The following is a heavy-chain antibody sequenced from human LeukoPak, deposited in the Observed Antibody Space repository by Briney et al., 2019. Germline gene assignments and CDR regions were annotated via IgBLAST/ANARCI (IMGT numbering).Heavy chain of an antibody. V-gene: IGHV3-21*01. D-gene: IGHD6-6*01. CDR3: ARDLYSSSSDYYFDY. Sequence: PGGSLRLSCTASGFTTGDYAMSWFRQAPGKGLEWVSSISSSSSYIYYADSVKGRFTISRDNAKNSLYLQMNSLRAEDTAVYYCARDLYSSSSDYYFDYWGQGTLVTVSS. J-gene: IGHJ4*02. CDR2: ISSSSSYI. CDR1: GFTTGDYA.